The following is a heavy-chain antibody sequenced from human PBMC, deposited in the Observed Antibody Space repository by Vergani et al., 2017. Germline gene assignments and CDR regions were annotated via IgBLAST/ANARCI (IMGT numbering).Heavy chain of an antibody. Sequence: QVQLQESGPGLVRPSETLYLTCTVSGGSLSGYNWKWIRKTPGEGLEWIGYVEDSGYFNYNPSLKTRVSMSSDTSNNQFSLMLCSVTVAATAVDYCARSIFSRNPPDYFDNWGQGTLVTVSS. D-gene: IGHD1-14*01. CDR1: GGSLSGYN. J-gene: IGHJ4*02. CDR2: VEDSGYF. V-gene: IGHV4-59*01. CDR3: ARSIFSRNPPDYFDN.